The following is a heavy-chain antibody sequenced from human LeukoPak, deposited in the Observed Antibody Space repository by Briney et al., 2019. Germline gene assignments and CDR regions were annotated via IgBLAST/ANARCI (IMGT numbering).Heavy chain of an antibody. CDR2: IYYSGST. Sequence: PSETLSLTCTVSGGSISSYYWSWIRQPPGKGLEWIGYIYYSGSTNYNPSLKSRVTISVDTSKNQFSLKLSSVTAADTAVYYCARDVGIAVAGTWGQGTLVTVSS. CDR3: ARDVGIAVAGT. J-gene: IGHJ5*02. CDR1: GGSISSYY. V-gene: IGHV4-59*01. D-gene: IGHD6-19*01.